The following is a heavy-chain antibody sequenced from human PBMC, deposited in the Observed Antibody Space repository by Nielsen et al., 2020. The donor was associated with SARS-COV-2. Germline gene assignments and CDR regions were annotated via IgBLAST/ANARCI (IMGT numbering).Heavy chain of an antibody. CDR3: AKVEGSGCSGGSCYRLYFDY. Sequence: VRQAPGKGLEWVSAISGSGGSTYYADSVKGRFTISRDNSKNTLYLQMNSLRAEDTAVYYCAKVEGSGCSGGSCYRLYFDYWGQGTLVTVSS. J-gene: IGHJ4*02. V-gene: IGHV3-23*01. CDR2: ISGSGGST. D-gene: IGHD2-15*01.